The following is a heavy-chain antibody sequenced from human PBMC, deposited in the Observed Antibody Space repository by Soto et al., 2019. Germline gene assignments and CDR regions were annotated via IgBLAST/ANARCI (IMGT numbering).Heavy chain of an antibody. CDR1: GFSLSTSGMG. CDR2: IYWDEDK. Sequence: QITLKESGPTLVKPTQTLTLTCSFSGFSLSTSGMGVGWIRQPPGKALEWLALIYWDEDKRYRPSLKSRLSINEDTSKIQVVLTMTNMDPVDTGTYYCAPSPYASSSSAEYFDFWGQGTLVTVSS. CDR3: APSPYASSSSAEYFDF. V-gene: IGHV2-5*02. J-gene: IGHJ4*02. D-gene: IGHD6-6*01.